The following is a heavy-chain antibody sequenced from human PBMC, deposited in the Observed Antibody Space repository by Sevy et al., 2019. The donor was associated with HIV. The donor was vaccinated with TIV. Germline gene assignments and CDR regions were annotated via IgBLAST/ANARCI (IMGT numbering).Heavy chain of an antibody. D-gene: IGHD3-3*01. CDR1: GFTFSSYG. Sequence: GSLRLSCAASGFTFSSYGMHWVRQAPGKGLEWVAVIWYDGSNKYYADSVKGRFTISRDNSKNTLYLQMNSLRAEDTAVYYCARPLGRITIFGVDPLYYYYGMDVWGQGTTVTVSS. CDR2: IWYDGSNK. J-gene: IGHJ6*02. CDR3: ARPLGRITIFGVDPLYYYYGMDV. V-gene: IGHV3-33*01.